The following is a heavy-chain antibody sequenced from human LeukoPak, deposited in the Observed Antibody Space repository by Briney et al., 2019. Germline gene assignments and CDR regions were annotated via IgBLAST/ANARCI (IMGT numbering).Heavy chain of an antibody. CDR1: GFTFSSYA. D-gene: IGHD3-3*01. Sequence: GGSLRLSCAASGFTFSSYAMSWVRQAPGKGLEWVSAISGSGGSTYYADSVKGRFTISRDNSKNTLYLQMNSLRAEDTAVYYCAKELLPYYDFWSGYYGMDVWGQGTTVTVSS. CDR2: ISGSGGST. V-gene: IGHV3-23*01. CDR3: AKELLPYYDFWSGYYGMDV. J-gene: IGHJ6*02.